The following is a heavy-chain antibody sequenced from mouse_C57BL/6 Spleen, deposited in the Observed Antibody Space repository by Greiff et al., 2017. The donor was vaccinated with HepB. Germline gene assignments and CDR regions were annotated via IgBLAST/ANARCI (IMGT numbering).Heavy chain of an antibody. CDR2: INPGSGGT. CDR3: ARCYYGYDGYFDY. D-gene: IGHD2-2*01. Sequence: VQLQQSGAELVRPGTSVKVSCKASGYAFTNYLIEWVKQRPGQGLEWIGVINPGSGGTNYNEKFKGKATLTADKSSSTAYMQLSSLTSEDSAVYFCARCYYGYDGYFDYWGQGTTLTVSS. CDR1: GYAFTNYL. J-gene: IGHJ2*01. V-gene: IGHV1-54*01.